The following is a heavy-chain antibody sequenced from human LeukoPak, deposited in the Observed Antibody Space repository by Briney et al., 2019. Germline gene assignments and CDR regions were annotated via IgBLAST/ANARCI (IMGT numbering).Heavy chain of an antibody. Sequence: ASVKVSRKASGYTFTTYAMNWVRQAPGQGLEWMGWINTNTGNPTYAQGFTGRFVFSLDTSVSTAYLQISSLEPEDTAVYYCARGYCSGGTCYPDYWGQGTLVTVSS. D-gene: IGHD2-15*01. CDR1: GYTFTTYA. CDR3: ARGYCSGGTCYPDY. V-gene: IGHV7-4-1*02. CDR2: INTNTGNP. J-gene: IGHJ4*02.